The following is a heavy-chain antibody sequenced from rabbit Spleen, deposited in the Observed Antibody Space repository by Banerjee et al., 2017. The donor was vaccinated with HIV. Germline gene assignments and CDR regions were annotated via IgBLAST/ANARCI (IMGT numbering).Heavy chain of an antibody. CDR2: IEAGSSGFT. V-gene: IGHV1S40*01. CDR1: GFSFSSSDY. J-gene: IGHJ6*01. Sequence: QSLEESGGDLVKPGASLTLTCTASGFSFSSSDYMCWVRQAPGKGLEWIACIEAGSSGFTYFATWAKGRFTISKTSSTTVTLQMTSLTAADTATYFCARDTSSSFSSYGMDLWGPGTLVTVS. CDR3: ARDTSSSFSSYGMDL. D-gene: IGHD1-1*01.